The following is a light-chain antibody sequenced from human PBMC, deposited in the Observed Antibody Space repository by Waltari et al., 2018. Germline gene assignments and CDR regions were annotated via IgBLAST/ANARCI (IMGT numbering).Light chain of an antibody. V-gene: IGKV3-11*01. Sequence: EIVLTQSPATLSLSGERATLSCRASQSVGSYLAWYQQKPGQAPRLLIYDASSRATGVPARFSGSGSGTEFTLTISNLEPEDFAVFYCQQRNIWPNTFGQGTKLEIK. CDR2: DAS. J-gene: IGKJ2*01. CDR3: QQRNIWPNT. CDR1: QSVGSY.